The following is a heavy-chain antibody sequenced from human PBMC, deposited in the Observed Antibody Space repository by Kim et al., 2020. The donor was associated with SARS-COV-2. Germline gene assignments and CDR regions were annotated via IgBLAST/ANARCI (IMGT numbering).Heavy chain of an antibody. J-gene: IGHJ6*02. V-gene: IGHV5-51*01. D-gene: IGHD6-19*01. Sequence: GESLKISCKGSGYSFPTYWIGWVRQMPGKGLEWMGIIYPGDSDIRYSPSFQGQVTISADKSISTAYVQWSSLKASDSAMYYCARHRIAVAGAGPVHYYGMDVWGQGTTVTVSS. CDR1: GYSFPTYW. CDR2: IYPGDSDI. CDR3: ARHRIAVAGAGPVHYYGMDV.